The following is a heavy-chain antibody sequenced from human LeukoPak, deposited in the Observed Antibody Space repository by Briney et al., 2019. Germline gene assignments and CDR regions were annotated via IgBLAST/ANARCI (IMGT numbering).Heavy chain of an antibody. J-gene: IGHJ4*02. Sequence: SETLSLTCTVSGGSISSRSYYWGWIRQPPGKGLEWTGSIYYSGSTYYNPSLKSRVTISVDTSKNQFSLKLSSVTAADTAVYYCARVSSSWYFDYWGQGTLVTVSS. CDR1: GGSISSRSYY. D-gene: IGHD6-13*01. V-gene: IGHV4-39*07. CDR3: ARVSSSWYFDY. CDR2: IYYSGST.